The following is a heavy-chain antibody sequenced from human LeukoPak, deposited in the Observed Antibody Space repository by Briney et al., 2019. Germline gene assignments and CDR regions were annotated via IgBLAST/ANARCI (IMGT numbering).Heavy chain of an antibody. CDR3: ARQSPLLWFGENYYFDY. D-gene: IGHD3-10*01. CDR1: GGSISSSTYY. J-gene: IGHJ4*02. V-gene: IGHV4-39*01. CDR2: IYYSGST. Sequence: SETLSLTCTVSGGSISSSTYYWGWIRQTPGKGLEWIGSIYYSGSTYYNPSLKSRVTISVDTSKNQFSLKLSSVTAADTAVYYCARQSPLLWFGENYYFDYWGQGALVTVSS.